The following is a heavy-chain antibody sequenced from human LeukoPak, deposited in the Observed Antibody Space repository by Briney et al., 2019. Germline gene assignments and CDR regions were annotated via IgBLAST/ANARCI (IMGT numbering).Heavy chain of an antibody. CDR2: INHSGST. CDR1: GGSFSGYY. Sequence: SETLSLTCAVYGGSFSGYYWSWIRQPPGKGLECIGEINHSGSTNYNPSLKSRVTISVDTSKNQFSLKLSSVTAADTAVYYCARVRLVPAAMSFDYWGQGTLVTVSS. CDR3: ARVRLVPAAMSFDY. J-gene: IGHJ4*02. D-gene: IGHD2-2*01. V-gene: IGHV4-34*01.